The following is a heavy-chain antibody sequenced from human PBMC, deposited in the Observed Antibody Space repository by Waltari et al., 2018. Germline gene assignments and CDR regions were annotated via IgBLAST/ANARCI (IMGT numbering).Heavy chain of an antibody. D-gene: IGHD3-10*01. CDR1: GGTFSSYA. CDR2: IIPILGTA. CDR3: ATPDYYGSGAGYFDY. Sequence: QVQLVQSGAEVKKPGSSVKVSCKASGGTFSSYAISWVRQAPGQGLEWMGGIIPILGTANYAQKFQGRVTITADESTSTAYMGLSSLRSEDTAVYYCATPDYYGSGAGYFDYWGQGTLVTVSS. J-gene: IGHJ4*02. V-gene: IGHV1-69*12.